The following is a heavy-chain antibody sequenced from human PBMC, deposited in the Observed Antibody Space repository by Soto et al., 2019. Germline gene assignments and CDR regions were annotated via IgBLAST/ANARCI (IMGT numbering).Heavy chain of an antibody. CDR1: GFTFTSSA. Sequence: PVKISCKTSGFTFTSSAVQWLRQARGQRLEWIGWIAVGSGDTRYAQKFQERVTIIWDVSTSTSYMELSSLRSDDTAVYYCAATSPDNHDTSAFWGYFDAWGEGARVT. CDR3: AATSPDNHDTSAFWGYFDA. CDR2: IAVGSGDT. J-gene: IGHJ4*02. D-gene: IGHD3-16*01. V-gene: IGHV1-58*01.